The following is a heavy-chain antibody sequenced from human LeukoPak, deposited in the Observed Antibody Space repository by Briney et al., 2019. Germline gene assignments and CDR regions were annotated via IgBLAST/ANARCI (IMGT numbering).Heavy chain of an antibody. V-gene: IGHV4-59*12. Sequence: SETLSLTCTVSGGSFTSYYWSWIRQSPEKALDWIGYIYYTGSTNYNPSLKSRVTISVDTSKNQFSLKLSSVTAADTAVYYCARGHITIFGVVMGNPNFDYWGQGTLVTVSS. CDR2: IYYTGST. CDR1: GGSFTSYY. J-gene: IGHJ4*02. D-gene: IGHD3-3*01. CDR3: ARGHITIFGVVMGNPNFDY.